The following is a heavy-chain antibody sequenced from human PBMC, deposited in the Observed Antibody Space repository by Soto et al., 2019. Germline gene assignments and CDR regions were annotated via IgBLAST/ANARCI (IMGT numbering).Heavy chain of an antibody. V-gene: IGHV3-74*01. J-gene: IGHJ4*02. Sequence: GGSLRLSCAASGFTFSSHWMHWVRQAPGKGLVWVSRINTDGSNKNYADSVKGRFTISRDNAKNTLYLQMNSLRAEDTAVYYCGSSLLWPLDLNDWGQGTLVTVSS. CDR1: GFTFSSHW. D-gene: IGHD2-21*02. CDR3: GSSLLWPLDLND. CDR2: INTDGSNK.